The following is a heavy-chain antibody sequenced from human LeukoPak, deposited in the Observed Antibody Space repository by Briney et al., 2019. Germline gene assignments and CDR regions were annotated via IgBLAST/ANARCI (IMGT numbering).Heavy chain of an antibody. V-gene: IGHV3-74*01. CDR3: ARGWNTTPRSGFDI. CDR2: INNDGSIT. D-gene: IGHD1/OR15-1a*01. J-gene: IGHJ3*02. Sequence: LTGGSLRLSCAASEFTISRYWMHWVHQAPGKGLVWVSNINNDGSITTYADSVKGRFAISRDNVKNTLFLQMNSLGAEDTALYYCARGWNTTPRSGFDIWGLGTMVTVSS. CDR1: EFTISRYW.